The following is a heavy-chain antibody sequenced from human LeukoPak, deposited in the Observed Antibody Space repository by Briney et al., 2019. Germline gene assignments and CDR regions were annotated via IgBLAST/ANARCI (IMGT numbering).Heavy chain of an antibody. V-gene: IGHV3-23*01. Sequence: PGGSLRLSCAASGFTFSSYAMSWVRQAPGKGLEWVSAISGSGGSTYYADSVKGRFTISRDNSKNTLYLQMNSLRAEDTAVYYCARATRPWGYYYYYMDVWGKGTTVTVSS. CDR1: GFTFSSYA. D-gene: IGHD5-24*01. CDR3: ARATRPWGYYYYYMDV. CDR2: ISGSGGST. J-gene: IGHJ6*03.